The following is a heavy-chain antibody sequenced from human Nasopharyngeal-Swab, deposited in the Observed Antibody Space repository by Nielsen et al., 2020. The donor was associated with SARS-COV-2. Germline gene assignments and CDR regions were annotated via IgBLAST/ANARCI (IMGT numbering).Heavy chain of an antibody. J-gene: IGHJ4*02. Sequence: GTLTLTCAAFNGSFSDYTWHWVRQAPGKGLQWLPLISGSGHRTYNADSVKGRFTISRDNPQNTLYLQMNSLRAEDTAVYYCAKDFRHNYDYWSGYFTNWGQGTLVTVSS. D-gene: IGHD3-3*01. CDR1: NGSFSDYT. CDR3: AKDFRHNYDYWSGYFTN. CDR2: ISGSGHRT. V-gene: IGHV3-23*01.